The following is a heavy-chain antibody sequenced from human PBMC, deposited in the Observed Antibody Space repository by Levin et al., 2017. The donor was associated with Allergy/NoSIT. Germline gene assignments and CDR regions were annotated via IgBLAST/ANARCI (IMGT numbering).Heavy chain of an antibody. V-gene: IGHV3-33*01. D-gene: IGHD1-1*01. CDR3: ARAGYNDYRVPYYAMDL. CDR2: IWNDGTNK. J-gene: IGHJ6*02. CDR1: GFTFRIYG. Sequence: GESLKISCAASGFTFRIYGMHWVRQAPDKGLTWVAFIWNDGTNKYYADSVEGRFTISRDNSKNTVSLQMNSLGAEDAGVYYCARAGYNDYRVPYYAMDLWGQGATVTVTS.